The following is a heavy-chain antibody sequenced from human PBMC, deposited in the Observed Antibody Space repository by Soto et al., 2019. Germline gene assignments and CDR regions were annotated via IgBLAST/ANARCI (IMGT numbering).Heavy chain of an antibody. CDR2: ISGSGGTI. CDR3: ARETGLRSSGWSYYFDF. CDR1: GFTLSSYS. Sequence: HPGGSLRLSCAASGFTLSSYSMHWVRQAPGKGLELVSYISGSGGTIYYADSVKGRFTISRDNAKNSLSVQMNSLRDEDTAVYFCARETGLRSSGWSYYFDFWGQGT. D-gene: IGHD6-19*01. J-gene: IGHJ4*02. V-gene: IGHV3-48*02.